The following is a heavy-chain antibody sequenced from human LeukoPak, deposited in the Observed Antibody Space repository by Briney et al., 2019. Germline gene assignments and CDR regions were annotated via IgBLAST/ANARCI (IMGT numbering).Heavy chain of an antibody. V-gene: IGHV1-46*01. J-gene: IGHJ6*03. D-gene: IGHD3-10*01. CDR1: GYTFTSYY. Sequence: ASVKVSCKASGYTFTSYYIHWVRQAPGQGLEWMGIINPSGASTGYAQNLQGRLTMTRDMSTSTVYMELSSLRSEDTAVYYCARHGSITMVRGRLRYYYMDDWGKGTTVTISS. CDR3: ARHGSITMVRGRLRYYYMDD. CDR2: INPSGAST.